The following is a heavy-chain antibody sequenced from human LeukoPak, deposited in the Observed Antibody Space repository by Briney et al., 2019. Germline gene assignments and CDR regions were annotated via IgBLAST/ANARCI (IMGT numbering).Heavy chain of an antibody. Sequence: ASVKISCKTSGYTFTGYYMHWVRQAPGQERVWLGWINPHSGGTNYAQKFQGRVTMTRDTSISPAYMELSRLRSDDTAVYYCARGLSERDYYYYYGMDVWGQGTTVTVSS. J-gene: IGHJ6*02. V-gene: IGHV1-2*02. D-gene: IGHD1-14*01. CDR3: ARGLSERDYYYYYGMDV. CDR2: INPHSGGT. CDR1: GYTFTGYY.